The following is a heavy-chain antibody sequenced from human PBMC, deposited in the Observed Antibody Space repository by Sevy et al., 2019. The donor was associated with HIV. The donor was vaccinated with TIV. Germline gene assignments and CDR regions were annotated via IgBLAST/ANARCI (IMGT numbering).Heavy chain of an antibody. CDR3: ARDHYGDFDY. D-gene: IGHD4-17*01. V-gene: IGHV1-46*03. J-gene: IGHJ4*02. CDR1: GYTFTSYY. CDR2: INPSGGST. Sequence: ASVKVSCKASGYTFTSYYMHWVRQAPGQGREWMGIINPSGGSTSYAQKFQGRVTMTRDTSTSTVYMELSSLGSEDTAVYYCARDHYGDFDYWGQGTLVTVSS.